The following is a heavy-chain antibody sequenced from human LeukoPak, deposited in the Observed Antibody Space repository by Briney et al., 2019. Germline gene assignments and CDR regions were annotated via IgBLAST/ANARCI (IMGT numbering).Heavy chain of an antibody. Sequence: GGSLRLSCAASGFTFSTYGMHWVRQAPGKGLEWVAVISFDGSTKYYADSVKGRFTISRDNSKNTVYVQMNSLRAEDTAVYYCAKENYDILTGSDAFDIWGQGTMVTVSS. J-gene: IGHJ3*02. V-gene: IGHV3-30*18. CDR1: GFTFSTYG. CDR3: AKENYDILTGSDAFDI. D-gene: IGHD3-9*01. CDR2: ISFDGSTK.